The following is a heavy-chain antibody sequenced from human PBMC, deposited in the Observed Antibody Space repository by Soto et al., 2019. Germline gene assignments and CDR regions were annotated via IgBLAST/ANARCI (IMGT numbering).Heavy chain of an antibody. Sequence: GGSLRLSCAASGFTFSSYSMNWVRQAPGKGLEWVSYISSSSSTIYYADSVKGRFTISRDNAKNSLYLQMNSLRDEDTAVYYCLFWGRDYYDSSGYLNFDYWGQGTLVTVSS. CDR1: GFTFSSYS. D-gene: IGHD3-22*01. CDR2: ISSSSSTI. V-gene: IGHV3-48*02. J-gene: IGHJ4*02. CDR3: LFWGRDYYDSSGYLNFDY.